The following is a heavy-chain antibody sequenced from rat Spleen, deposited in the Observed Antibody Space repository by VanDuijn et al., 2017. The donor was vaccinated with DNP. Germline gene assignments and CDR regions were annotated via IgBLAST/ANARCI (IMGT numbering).Heavy chain of an antibody. D-gene: IGHD1-7*01. CDR2: ISYDGTRT. J-gene: IGHJ2*01. CDR1: GFTFSNSG. CDR3: ASHDYSY. Sequence: EVQLVESGGGLVQPGRSLKLSCAASGFTFSNSGMHWIRQAPTKGLEWVATISYDGTRTYYRASVKGRFTISRDNAKNTLYLQMDSLRSEDTATYYCASHDYSYWGQGVMVTVSS. V-gene: IGHV5-19*01.